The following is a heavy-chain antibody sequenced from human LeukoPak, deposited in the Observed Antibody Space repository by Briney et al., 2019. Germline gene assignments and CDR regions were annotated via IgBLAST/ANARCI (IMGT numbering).Heavy chain of an antibody. V-gene: IGHV5-51*01. CDR3: ARGMHGSGSSPYYYGMDV. D-gene: IGHD3-10*01. J-gene: IGHJ6*02. CDR1: GYKFTSFW. Sequence: KYGESLKISCKASGYKFTSFWIGWVRQMPGKGLEWMGIIYPGDSDTRYSPSFQGQVTISADKSISTAYLQWSSLKASDTAMYYCARGMHGSGSSPYYYGMDVWGQGTTVTVSS. CDR2: IYPGDSDT.